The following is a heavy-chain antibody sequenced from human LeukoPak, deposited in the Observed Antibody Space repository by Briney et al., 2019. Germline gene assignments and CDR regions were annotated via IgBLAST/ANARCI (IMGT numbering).Heavy chain of an antibody. CDR2: INHSGST. D-gene: IGHD6-19*01. Sequence: SETLSLTCAVYGGSFSGYYWSWIRQPPGKGLEWIGEINHSGSTNYNPSLKSRVTISVDTSKNQFSLKLSSVTAADTAVYYCARHGEVAGTGDPYIWGQGTMVTVSS. CDR3: ARHGEVAGTGDPYI. CDR1: GGSFSGYY. V-gene: IGHV4-34*01. J-gene: IGHJ3*02.